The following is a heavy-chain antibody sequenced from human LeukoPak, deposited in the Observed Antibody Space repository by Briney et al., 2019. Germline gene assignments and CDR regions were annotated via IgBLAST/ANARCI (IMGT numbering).Heavy chain of an antibody. D-gene: IGHD3-3*01. CDR3: ASGTSTYYELYF. CDR1: GGSISSSTYY. CDR2: SFYSGST. Sequence: SETLSLTCTVSGGSISSSTYYWGWIRQPPGKGLEWIGSSFYSGSTYYNPSLKSRLTMSVDTSNNQFSLKLMSVAAADTAVYYCASGTSTYYELYFWGQGTLVTVSS. V-gene: IGHV4-39*01. J-gene: IGHJ4*02.